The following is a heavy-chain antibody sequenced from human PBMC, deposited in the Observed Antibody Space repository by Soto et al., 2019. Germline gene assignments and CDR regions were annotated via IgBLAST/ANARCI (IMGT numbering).Heavy chain of an antibody. D-gene: IGHD2-15*01. V-gene: IGHV4-59*01. Sequence: SETLSLTCTVSGGSIGSFYWSWIRQPPGGTLEWIGYIYASGTTTYNPSLESRVTMSVDMPNNEFSLDLTSVTAADTAVYYCARFKFFDGRIYHHFDFWGQETLV. CDR1: GGSIGSFY. CDR2: IYASGTT. J-gene: IGHJ4*02. CDR3: ARFKFFDGRIYHHFDF.